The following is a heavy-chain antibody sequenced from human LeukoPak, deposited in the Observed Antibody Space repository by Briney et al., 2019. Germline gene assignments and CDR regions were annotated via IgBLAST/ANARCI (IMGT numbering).Heavy chain of an antibody. CDR2: INPSGGST. D-gene: IGHD2-2*01. J-gene: IGHJ6*02. CDR1: GYTFTSYY. Sequence: ASVTVSCTASGYTFTSYYMHWVRQAPGQGLEWMGIINPSGGSTSYAQKFQGRVTMTRDTSTSTVYMELSSLRSEDTAVYYCARPHCSSTSCYEGYYYYYGMDVWGQGTTVTVSS. V-gene: IGHV1-46*01. CDR3: ARPHCSSTSCYEGYYYYYGMDV.